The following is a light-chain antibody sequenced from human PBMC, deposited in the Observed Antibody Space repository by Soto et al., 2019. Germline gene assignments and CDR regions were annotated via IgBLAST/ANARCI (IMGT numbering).Light chain of an antibody. Sequence: ETVMTQSPATLSVSPGERATLSCRASQSVSSNLAWYQQKPGQAPRLLIYGASTRATGIPARFSGSGSGTEFTLTISSLQSEDFAVYYCQQYNNWPPVTFGPGTKVDIK. CDR1: QSVSSN. CDR2: GAS. CDR3: QQYNNWPPVT. J-gene: IGKJ3*01. V-gene: IGKV3-15*01.